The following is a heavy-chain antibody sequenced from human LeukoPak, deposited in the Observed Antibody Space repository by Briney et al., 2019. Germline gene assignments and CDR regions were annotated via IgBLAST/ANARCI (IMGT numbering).Heavy chain of an antibody. CDR3: ARNPPEGGYFGY. V-gene: IGHV3-48*01. CDR1: GFTFSNYN. Sequence: PGGSLRLSCADSGFTFSNYNMNWVRQAPGKGLEWVSYISSSGSKIFYADSVKGRLTISGDNAKNSLYLQMNSLRAEDTAVYYCARNPPEGGYFGYWGQGTLVTVSS. J-gene: IGHJ4*02. CDR2: ISSSGSKI. D-gene: IGHD3-22*01.